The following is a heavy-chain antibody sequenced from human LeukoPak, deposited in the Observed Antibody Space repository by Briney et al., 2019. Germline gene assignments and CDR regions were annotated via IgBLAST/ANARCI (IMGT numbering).Heavy chain of an antibody. V-gene: IGHV3-21*01. CDR3: ARGDCSSTSCYGGDYYYYYMDV. D-gene: IGHD2-2*01. J-gene: IGHJ6*03. CDR1: GFTFSSYS. Sequence: GGSLRPSCAASGFTFSSYSMNWVRQAPGKGLEWVSSISSSSSYIYYADSVKGRFTISRDNAKNSLYLQMNSLRAEDTAVYYCARGDCSSTSCYGGDYYYYYMDVWGKGTTVTVSS. CDR2: ISSSSSYI.